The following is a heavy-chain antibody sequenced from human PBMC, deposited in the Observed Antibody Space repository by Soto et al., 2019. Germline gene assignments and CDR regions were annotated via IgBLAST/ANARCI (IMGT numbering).Heavy chain of an antibody. V-gene: IGHV3-30*18. CDR3: AKVPTGYYDSSGYSEIDY. D-gene: IGHD3-22*01. Sequence: GESLRLSRAASGFTFSRYGMHWVRQAPGKGLEWVAVISYDGSNKYYADSVKGRFTISRDNSKNTLYLQMNSLRAEDTAVYYCAKVPTGYYDSSGYSEIDYWGQGT. CDR1: GFTFSRYG. J-gene: IGHJ4*02. CDR2: ISYDGSNK.